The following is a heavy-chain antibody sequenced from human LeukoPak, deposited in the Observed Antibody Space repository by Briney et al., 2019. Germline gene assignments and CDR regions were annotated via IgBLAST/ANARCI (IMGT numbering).Heavy chain of an antibody. J-gene: IGHJ4*02. D-gene: IGHD6-19*01. CDR1: GGSISTYY. CDR2: IYHSGST. Sequence: SETLSLTCTLAGGSISTYYWSWIRQPPGKGLEWIGYIYHSGSTNYNPSLKSRVTMSVDTSKNQFSLKLSSVTAADTAVYYCARDSYSGGWYIVDYWGQGTLVTVSS. V-gene: IGHV4-59*01. CDR3: ARDSYSGGWYIVDY.